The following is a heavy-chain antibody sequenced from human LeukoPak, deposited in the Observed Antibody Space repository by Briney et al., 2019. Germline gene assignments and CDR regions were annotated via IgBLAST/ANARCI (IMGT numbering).Heavy chain of an antibody. D-gene: IGHD3-3*01. Sequence: GASVKVSCKASGYTFTSYDINWVRQATGQGLEWMGWTNPNSGNTGYAQKFQGRVTMTRNTSISTAYMELSSLRSEDTAVYYCARVLNYDFWSGYYTGMGVYNYWGQGTLVTVSS. V-gene: IGHV1-8*01. CDR2: TNPNSGNT. CDR3: ARVLNYDFWSGYYTGMGVYNY. J-gene: IGHJ4*02. CDR1: GYTFTSYD.